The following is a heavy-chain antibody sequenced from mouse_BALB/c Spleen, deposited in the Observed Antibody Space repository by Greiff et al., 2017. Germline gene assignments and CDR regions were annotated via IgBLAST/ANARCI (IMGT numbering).Heavy chain of an antibody. V-gene: IGHV1-7*01. CDR3: AGRGTAWFAY. CDR1: GYTFTSYW. J-gene: IGHJ3*01. Sequence: QVQLQQSGAELAKPGASVKMSCKASGYTFTSYWMHWVKQRPGQGLEWIGYINPSTGYTEYNQKFKDKATLTADKSSSTAYMQLSSLTSEDSAVYYCAGRGTAWFAYWGQGTLVTVSA. CDR2: INPSTGYT. D-gene: IGHD2-14*01.